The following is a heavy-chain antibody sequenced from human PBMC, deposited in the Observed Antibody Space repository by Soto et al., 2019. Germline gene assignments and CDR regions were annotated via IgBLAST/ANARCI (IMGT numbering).Heavy chain of an antibody. Sequence: QVQLVESWGGMVQPGRSLRLACAAAGFTFSSYGMHWVRQAPGKRLEWVAIISVDGSTKHYVDSVKGRFTVSRDNSKNTLYVELNSLRAEDTAVYYCAKSQERGGNAFKVDHWGQGTLVTVSS. CDR2: ISVDGSTK. J-gene: IGHJ4*02. D-gene: IGHD3-16*01. CDR3: AKSQERGGNAFKVDH. CDR1: GFTFSSYG. V-gene: IGHV3-30*18.